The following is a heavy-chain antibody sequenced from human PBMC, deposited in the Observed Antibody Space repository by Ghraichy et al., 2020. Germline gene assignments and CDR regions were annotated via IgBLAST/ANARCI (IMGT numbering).Heavy chain of an antibody. V-gene: IGHV3-23*01. CDR3: AKGVTVATPWANGFDY. J-gene: IGHJ4*02. Sequence: GGSLRLSCAASGFTFSSYAMSWVRQAPGKGLEWVSAISGSGGSTYYADSVKGRFTISRDNSKNTLYLQMNSLRAEDTAVYYCAKGVTVATPWANGFDYWGQGTLVTVSS. D-gene: IGHD4-17*01. CDR2: ISGSGGST. CDR1: GFTFSSYA.